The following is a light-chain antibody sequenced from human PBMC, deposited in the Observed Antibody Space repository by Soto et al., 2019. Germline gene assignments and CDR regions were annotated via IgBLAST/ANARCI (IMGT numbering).Light chain of an antibody. J-gene: IGLJ1*01. V-gene: IGLV2-11*01. Sequence: QSALTQPRSVSGSPGQSVTISCTGTSSDVGGYNYVSWYQQHPGKAPKLMIYDVSKRPSGVPDRFSGSKSGNTASLTISGLQAEDEADYYCCSYAGTYTYVFGIGIKVTVL. CDR1: SSDVGGYNY. CDR2: DVS. CDR3: CSYAGTYTYV.